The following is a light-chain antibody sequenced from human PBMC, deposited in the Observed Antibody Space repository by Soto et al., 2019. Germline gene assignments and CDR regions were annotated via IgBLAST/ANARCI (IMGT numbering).Light chain of an antibody. CDR2: DAS. V-gene: IGKV1-33*01. CDR3: QHYDSLPFT. J-gene: IGKJ3*01. CDR1: QGISNY. Sequence: DIQMTQSPSSLSASVGDRVTITCQASQGISNYLNWYQQKPGKAPKLLIYDASSLETGVPARFSGSGSGTDFTLTISSLQPEDIAAYYCQHYDSLPFTFGPGTKVDIK.